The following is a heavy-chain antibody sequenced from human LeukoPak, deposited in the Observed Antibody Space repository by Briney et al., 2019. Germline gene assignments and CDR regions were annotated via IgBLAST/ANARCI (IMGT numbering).Heavy chain of an antibody. CDR2: IYTSGST. Sequence: SETLSLTCTVSGGSISSYYWSWIRQPAGKGLEWIGRIYTSGSTNYNPSLTSRVTMSVDTSKNQFSLKLSSVTAADTAVYYCAGDSSGYPWGWFDPWGQGTLVTVSS. V-gene: IGHV4-4*07. CDR3: AGDSSGYPWGWFDP. J-gene: IGHJ5*02. CDR1: GGSISSYY. D-gene: IGHD3-22*01.